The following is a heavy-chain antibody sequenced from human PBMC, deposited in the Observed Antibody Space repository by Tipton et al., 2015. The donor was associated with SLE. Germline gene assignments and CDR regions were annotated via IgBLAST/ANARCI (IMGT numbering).Heavy chain of an antibody. V-gene: IGHV4-59*08. CDR2: VSYTGSA. Sequence: TLSLTCTVSGGSLSRYYWTWIRQSPGKEFEWLAYVSYTGSATYNPSLRSRVSISLDTSENQFSLKVTSVTAADTAVYYCAKADGVVGGQVPYWYFDLWGRGTLVTVSS. CDR3: AKADGVVGGQVPYWYFDL. D-gene: IGHD2-21*01. J-gene: IGHJ2*01. CDR1: GGSLSRYY.